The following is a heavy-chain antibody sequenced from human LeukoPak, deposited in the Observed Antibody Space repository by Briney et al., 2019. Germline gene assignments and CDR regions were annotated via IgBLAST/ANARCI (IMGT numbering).Heavy chain of an antibody. CDR2: IYHSGST. D-gene: IGHD2-2*01. CDR3: ARAKDCSSTSCYLWFDP. V-gene: IGHV4-38-2*01. CDR1: GYSISSGYY. J-gene: IGHJ5*02. Sequence: PSETLSLTCAVSGYSISSGYYWGWIRQPPGKGLEWIGGIYHSGSTYYNPSLKSRVTISVDTSKNQFSLKLSSVTAADTAVYYCARAKDCSSTSCYLWFDPWGQGTLVTVSS.